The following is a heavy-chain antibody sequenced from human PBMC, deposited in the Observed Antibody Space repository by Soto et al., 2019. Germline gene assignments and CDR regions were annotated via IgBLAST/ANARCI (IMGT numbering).Heavy chain of an antibody. Sequence: GGSLRLSCAASGFTFRNYGMNWVRQAPGKGLEWVSTISGGGTTSYADSVKGRFTISRDNSRDTVYLQMNSLRAEDTAVYYCAKENLGYCSGGSCYLDYWGQGTLVTV. J-gene: IGHJ4*02. D-gene: IGHD2-15*01. CDR3: AKENLGYCSGGSCYLDY. V-gene: IGHV3-23*01. CDR1: GFTFRNYG. CDR2: ISGGGTT.